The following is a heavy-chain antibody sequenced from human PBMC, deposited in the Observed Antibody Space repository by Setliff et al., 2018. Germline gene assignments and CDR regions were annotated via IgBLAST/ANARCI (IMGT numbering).Heavy chain of an antibody. CDR2: INPSGGDS. D-gene: IGHD2-2*01. Sequence: ASVKVSCKASGYTFSSYYMNWVRQAPGQGLEWMGIINPSGGDSTYEPRFQGRVTMTSDTSTSTFYMMLSSLRSDDTAVYYCTRDTNIVVVPPHRTAFDIWGQGTMVTVSS. V-gene: IGHV1-46*01. CDR1: GYTFSSYY. CDR3: TRDTNIVVVPPHRTAFDI. J-gene: IGHJ3*02.